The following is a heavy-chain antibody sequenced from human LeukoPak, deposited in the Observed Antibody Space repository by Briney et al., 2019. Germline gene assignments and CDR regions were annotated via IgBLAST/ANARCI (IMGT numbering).Heavy chain of an antibody. Sequence: SVKVSCKASGGTFSSYAISWVRQAPGQGLEWMGGIIPIFGTANYAQKFQGRVTITADESTSTAYMELSSLRSEDTAVYYCARNTAPPYYYYGMDVWGQGTTVTVSS. CDR2: IIPIFGTA. D-gene: IGHD5-18*01. CDR3: ARNTAPPYYYYGMDV. J-gene: IGHJ6*02. V-gene: IGHV1-69*13. CDR1: GGTFSSYA.